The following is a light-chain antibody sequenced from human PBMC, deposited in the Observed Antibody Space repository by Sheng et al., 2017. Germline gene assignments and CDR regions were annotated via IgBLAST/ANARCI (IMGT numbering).Light chain of an antibody. V-gene: IGKV1-39*01. CDR3: QQSYSTPYT. J-gene: IGKJ2*01. CDR2: AAS. CDR1: QTVANY. Sequence: DIQLTQSPSSLSVSVGDRVTITCRTSQTVANYLSWYQQKPGKAPKVLIYAASSLQSGVPSRFSGSGSGTHFTLTISSLQPEDFATYYCQQSYSTPYTFGQGTTAEIK.